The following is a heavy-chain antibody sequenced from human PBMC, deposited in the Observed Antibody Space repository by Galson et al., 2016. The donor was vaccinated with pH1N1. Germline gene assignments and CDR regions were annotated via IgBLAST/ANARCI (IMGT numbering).Heavy chain of an antibody. Sequence: SVKVSCKASGGIFNKYAISWVRQAPGQGLEWVGDIIAIFGVPNYAQKFQGRVTINADKSTNTAYMELSSLKSDDTAVYYCAASETYKPSSYDYWGLEPWSPSPQ. V-gene: IGHV1-69*10. J-gene: IGHJ4*01. D-gene: IGHD3-10*01. CDR2: IIAIFGVP. CDR1: GGIFNKYA. CDR3: AASETYKPSSYDY.